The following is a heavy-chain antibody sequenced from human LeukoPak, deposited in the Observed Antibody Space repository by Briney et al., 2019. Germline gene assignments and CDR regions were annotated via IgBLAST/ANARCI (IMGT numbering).Heavy chain of an antibody. CDR1: GFIFSNYA. V-gene: IGHV3-23*01. D-gene: IGHD2-8*01. J-gene: IGHJ3*02. CDR2: INAVDTNT. CDR3: AREETVMGEAFDI. Sequence: GGSLRLSCAASGFIFSNYAMTWARQAPGKGLEYVSTINAVDTNTYYADSVKGRFTVSRDNAKNSLYLQMNSLRAEDTAVYYCAREETVMGEAFDIWGQGTMVTVSS.